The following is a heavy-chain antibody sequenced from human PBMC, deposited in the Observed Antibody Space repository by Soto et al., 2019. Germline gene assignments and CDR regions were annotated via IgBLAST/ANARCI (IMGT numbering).Heavy chain of an antibody. Sequence: PGGSLRLSCAASGFPFSIYGMHLVRQSPGKGLEWVAVIWYDGSNKYYADSVKGRFTISRDNSKNTLYLQMNSLRAEDTAVYYCARDRRIQRGVFYYDYGTDVWGQGTTVTVSS. CDR3: ARDRRIQRGVFYYDYGTDV. V-gene: IGHV3-33*01. CDR2: IWYDGSNK. J-gene: IGHJ6*02. D-gene: IGHD5-18*01. CDR1: GFPFSIYG.